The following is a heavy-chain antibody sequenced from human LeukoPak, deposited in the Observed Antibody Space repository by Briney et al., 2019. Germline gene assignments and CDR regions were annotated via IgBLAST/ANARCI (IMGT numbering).Heavy chain of an antibody. D-gene: IGHD3-22*01. J-gene: IGHJ4*02. Sequence: GASVKGSCKASGYSFSSYYMHWVRQAPGQGLEWMGVINPSGTSTTYAQKFQGRLTVTRDASTSTVYMELGSLRSEDTAVYYCVNLGLIDLARSVYWGQGTRVTVSS. CDR2: INPSGTST. V-gene: IGHV1-46*01. CDR3: VNLGLIDLARSVY. CDR1: GYSFSSYY.